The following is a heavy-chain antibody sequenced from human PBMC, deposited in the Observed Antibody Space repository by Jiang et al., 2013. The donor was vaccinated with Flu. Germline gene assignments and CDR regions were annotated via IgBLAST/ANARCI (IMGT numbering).Heavy chain of an antibody. CDR3: AGPSTVEFYGLDV. CDR1: GGSLSSSSYY. J-gene: IGHJ6*02. D-gene: IGHD4-17*01. CDR2: VYYTGTT. V-gene: IGHV4-39*01. Sequence: GSGLVKPSETLSLTCTVSGGSLSSSSYYWGWIRQAPGKGLEWIGSVYYTGTTHYTPSLKSRVTISRDTSKNQFSLKLTSVTAADTAVYFCAGPSTVEFYGLDVWGQGTTVIVSS.